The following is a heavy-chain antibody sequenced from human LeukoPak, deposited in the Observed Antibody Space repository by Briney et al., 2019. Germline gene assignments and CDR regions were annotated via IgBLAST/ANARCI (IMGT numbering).Heavy chain of an antibody. CDR2: IYYSGST. Sequence: PSETLSLTCTVSGGSISSYYWSWIRQPPGKGLEWIGYIYYSGSTNYNPSLKSRVTISVDTSKNQFSLKLSSVTAADTAVYYCASLGPFWSGYYTGDAPPDYWGQGTLVTASS. CDR1: GGSISSYY. J-gene: IGHJ4*02. CDR3: ASLGPFWSGYYTGDAPPDY. D-gene: IGHD3-3*01. V-gene: IGHV4-59*08.